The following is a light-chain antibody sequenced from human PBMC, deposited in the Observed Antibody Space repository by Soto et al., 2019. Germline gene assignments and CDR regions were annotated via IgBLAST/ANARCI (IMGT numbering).Light chain of an antibody. CDR2: GAS. CDR3: QQYNSWPRT. CDR1: QSVSSK. J-gene: IGKJ1*01. V-gene: IGKV3-15*01. Sequence: EIVMTQSPATLSVSPGERATLSCRASQSVSSKLAWYQQKLGQAPRLLIYGASTRATGVPARFSGSGSGTEFTLTITSLQSEDFVVYYCQQYNSWPRTFGQGTKVEIK.